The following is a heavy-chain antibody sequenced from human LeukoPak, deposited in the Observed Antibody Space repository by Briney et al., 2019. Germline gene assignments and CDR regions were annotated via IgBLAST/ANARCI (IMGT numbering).Heavy chain of an antibody. D-gene: IGHD3-22*01. V-gene: IGHV4-30-2*01. CDR1: GGSISSGGYS. Sequence: SQTLSLTCAVSGGSISSGGYSWSWIRQPPGKGPEWIGYIYHSGSTYYNPSLKSRVTISVDRSKNQFSLKLSSVTAADTAVYYCARGALYYDSSGYYYRDAFDIWGQGTMVTVSS. J-gene: IGHJ3*02. CDR3: ARGALYYDSSGYYYRDAFDI. CDR2: IYHSGST.